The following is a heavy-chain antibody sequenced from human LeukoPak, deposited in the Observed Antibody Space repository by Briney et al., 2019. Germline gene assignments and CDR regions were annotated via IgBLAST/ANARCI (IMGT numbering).Heavy chain of an antibody. CDR1: GASMSNYY. Sequence: SETLSLTCNVSGASMSNYYWVWIRQPPGKGLEWIGSIYHSGTTYSGSTYYNPSLKSRVTISVDTSKNQSSLKLSSVTAADTAVYYCARGLGWLRWSTVGARGWYFDLWGRGTLVTVSS. CDR2: IYHSGTTYSGST. D-gene: IGHD5-12*01. J-gene: IGHJ2*01. CDR3: ARGLGWLRWSTVGARGWYFDL. V-gene: IGHV4-39*07.